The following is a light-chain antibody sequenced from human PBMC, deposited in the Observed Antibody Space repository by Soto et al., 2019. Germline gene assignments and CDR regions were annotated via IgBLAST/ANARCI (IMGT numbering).Light chain of an antibody. CDR1: SSNIGNNY. J-gene: IGLJ2*01. V-gene: IGLV1-51*01. Sequence: QSVLPPPPTASGTPGQKVTISCSGSSSNIGNNYVSWYQQLPGTAPKLLIYDNNKRPSGIPDRFSGSKSGTSATLGITGLQTGDEADYYCGTWDSSLSAVVFGGGTK. CDR2: DNN. CDR3: GTWDSSLSAVV.